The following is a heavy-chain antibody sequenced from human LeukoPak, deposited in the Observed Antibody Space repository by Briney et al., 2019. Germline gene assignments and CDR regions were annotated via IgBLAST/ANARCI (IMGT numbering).Heavy chain of an antibody. J-gene: IGHJ4*02. V-gene: IGHV3-7*01. CDR1: GFTSTNYW. CDR3: ARLREIPVFGVVTKSTSYFDY. CDR2: IKQDRSEK. D-gene: IGHD3-3*01. Sequence: PGGSLRLSCAASGFTSTNYWMSWVRQAPGKGLELVANIKQDRSEKYYVDSVKGRFTISRDNAKNSLYLQMNSLRAEDTAVYYCARLREIPVFGVVTKSTSYFDYWGQGTLVTVSS.